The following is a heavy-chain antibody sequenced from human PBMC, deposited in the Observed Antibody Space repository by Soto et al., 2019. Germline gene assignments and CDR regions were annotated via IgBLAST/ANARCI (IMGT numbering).Heavy chain of an antibody. CDR3: ARQIYDYGDYGFDY. J-gene: IGHJ4*02. CDR2: IYHSGST. CDR1: GDSISTYY. Sequence: TSETLSLTCTVSGDSISTYYWSWIRQSPGKGLEWIGYIYHSGSTNYNPSLNSRVTISVDTTKNQFSLKLRSVTAADTAVYYCARQIYDYGDYGFDYWGQGTPVTVSS. V-gene: IGHV4-59*08. D-gene: IGHD4-17*01.